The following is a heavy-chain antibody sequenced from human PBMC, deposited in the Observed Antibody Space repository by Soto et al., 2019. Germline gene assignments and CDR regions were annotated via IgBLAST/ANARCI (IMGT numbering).Heavy chain of an antibody. J-gene: IGHJ4*02. CDR1: GGSISSAAYC. V-gene: IGHV4-30-4*01. CDR3: ARGPSGDKVDY. Sequence: QVQLQESGPRLVSPSQILSLTCTVSGGSISSAAYCWSWIRQSPDKGLEWIGHIYDGGTTYSSPSLTGRVTISADTSETQFSLKLNSVSAADTAVYYCARGPSGDKVDYWGQGIQVTVSS. CDR2: IYDGGTT. D-gene: IGHD7-27*01.